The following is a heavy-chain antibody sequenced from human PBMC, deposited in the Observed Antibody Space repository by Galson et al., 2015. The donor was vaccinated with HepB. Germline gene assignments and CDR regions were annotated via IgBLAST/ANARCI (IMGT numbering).Heavy chain of an antibody. Sequence: SLRLSCAASGFTFSSYAMHWVRQAPGKGLEWVAVISYDGSNKYYADSVKGRFTISRDNSKNTLYLQMNSLRAEDTAVYYCARDGLVRGVIYYYYYYGMDVWGQGTTVTVSS. CDR2: ISYDGSNK. J-gene: IGHJ6*02. V-gene: IGHV3-30*04. CDR1: GFTFSSYA. CDR3: ARDGLVRGVIYYYYYYGMDV. D-gene: IGHD3-10*01.